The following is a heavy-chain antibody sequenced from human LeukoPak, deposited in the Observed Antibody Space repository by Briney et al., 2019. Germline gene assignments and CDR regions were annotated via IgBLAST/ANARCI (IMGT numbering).Heavy chain of an antibody. D-gene: IGHD1-26*01. J-gene: IGHJ4*02. CDR2: MNPNSGNT. CDR1: GYTFTSYD. V-gene: IGHV1-8*01. Sequence: ASVKFSCKASGYTFTSYDINWVRQATGQGLEWMGWMNPNSGNTGYAQKFQGRVTMTRYTSISTAYMELSSLRSDDTAVYYCARVQGGATSDYWGQGTLVTVSS. CDR3: ARVQGGATSDY.